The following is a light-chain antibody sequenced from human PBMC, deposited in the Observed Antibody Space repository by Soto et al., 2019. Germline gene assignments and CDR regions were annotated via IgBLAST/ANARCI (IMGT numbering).Light chain of an antibody. V-gene: IGKV3-20*01. J-gene: IGKJ2*01. CDR1: QTNIGNY. CDR3: EQHVNSEYI. CDR2: GAS. Sequence: ESVLTQSLGTLSLSPGERATLSCRASQTNIGNYLAWYQQKPGQAPRLLIYGASNRATGVPDRFSGSYSGTDFSLTITRLEPEDFAVYYCEQHVNSEYIFGQGTRLEIK.